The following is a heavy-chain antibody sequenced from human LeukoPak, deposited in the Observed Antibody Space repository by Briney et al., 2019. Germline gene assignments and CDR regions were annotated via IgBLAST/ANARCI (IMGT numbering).Heavy chain of an antibody. D-gene: IGHD2-2*01. J-gene: IGHJ4*02. CDR3: ARIPPGGSSPPDF. CDR2: FDPEDGET. CDR1: GYTLAELS. Sequence: GASVKVSCKVSGYTLAELSMHWVRQAPGKGLEWMGGFDPEDGETHYAQKFQGRVTMTEDTSTDTAYMELSSLRSEDTAVYYCARIPPGGSSPPDFWGQGTLVTVSS. V-gene: IGHV1-24*01.